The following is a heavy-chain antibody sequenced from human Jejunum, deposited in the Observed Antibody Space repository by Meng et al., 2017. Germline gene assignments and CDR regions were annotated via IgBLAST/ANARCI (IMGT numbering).Heavy chain of an antibody. D-gene: IGHD2-15*01. Sequence: QITLKESGPTLVKPTQTLTLTCSLPGVSLSNTGVSVGWIRQPPGKALEWLALICWDDDKRYNPSLMSRLTITKDTSMNHVVLTMTNIDPVDTGTYYCTHRREDPRSAFYYLDYWGRGTLVTVSS. J-gene: IGHJ4*02. V-gene: IGHV2-5*02. CDR2: ICWDDDK. CDR1: GVSLSNTGVS. CDR3: THRREDPRSAFYYLDY.